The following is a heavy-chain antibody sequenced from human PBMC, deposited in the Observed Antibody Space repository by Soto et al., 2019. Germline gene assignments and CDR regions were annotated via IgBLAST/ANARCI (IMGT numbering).Heavy chain of an antibody. J-gene: IGHJ6*04. Sequence: ASVNFSCKASGYTFTGYYMDWVRQAPRQGLEWMGWINPNSGCTNYAQKFQGWANMTRDTYIRTAYMELSRLRSDDTAVYYCARGNRGGNVLDIWGKGTTVTVSS. CDR2: INPNSGCT. CDR3: ARGNRGGNVLDI. V-gene: IGHV1-2*04. D-gene: IGHD4-4*01. CDR1: GYTFTGYY.